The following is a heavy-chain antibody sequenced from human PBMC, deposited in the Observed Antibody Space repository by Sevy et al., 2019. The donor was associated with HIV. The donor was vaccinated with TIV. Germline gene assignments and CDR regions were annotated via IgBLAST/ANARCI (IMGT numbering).Heavy chain of an antibody. Sequence: ASVKVSCKASGYSFTSYAMNWVRQAPGQGLEWMGWINTNTGNPTYAQGFTGRFVFSLDTSVSTAYLPISSLKAEDTAVYYCARSIAAADLGIFDYWGQGTLVTVSS. V-gene: IGHV7-4-1*02. D-gene: IGHD6-13*01. CDR3: ARSIAAADLGIFDY. CDR2: INTNTGNP. J-gene: IGHJ4*02. CDR1: GYSFTSYA.